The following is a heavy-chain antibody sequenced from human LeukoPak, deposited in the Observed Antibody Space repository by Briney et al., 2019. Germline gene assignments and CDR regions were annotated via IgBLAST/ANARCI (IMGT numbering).Heavy chain of an antibody. D-gene: IGHD6-13*01. CDR2: IYYSGST. CDR1: GGSISSYY. Sequence: PSETLSLTCTVSGGSISSYYWSWIRQPPGKGLEWIGYIYYSGSTNYNPSLKSRVTISVDTSKNQFSLKLSSVTAADTAVYYCARAPSSSWHHYYYYMDVWGKGTTVTVSS. V-gene: IGHV4-59*01. CDR3: ARAPSSSWHHYYYYMDV. J-gene: IGHJ6*03.